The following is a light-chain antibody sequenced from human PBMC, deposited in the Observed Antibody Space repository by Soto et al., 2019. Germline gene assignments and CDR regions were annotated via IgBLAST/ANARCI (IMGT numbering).Light chain of an antibody. J-gene: IGLJ1*01. Sequence: QSALTQPASVSGSLGQSITISCTGTSSDVGGYNRVSWYQQHPGKAPKLMIFEVSNRPSEVSNRVSGSKSGNTASLTISGLQAEDEADYYCSSYTSTSPLHVFGTGTKLTVL. CDR3: SSYTSTSPLHV. V-gene: IGLV2-14*01. CDR2: EVS. CDR1: SSDVGGYNR.